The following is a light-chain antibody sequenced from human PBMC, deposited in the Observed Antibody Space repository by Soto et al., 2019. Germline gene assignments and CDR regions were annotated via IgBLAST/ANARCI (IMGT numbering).Light chain of an antibody. V-gene: IGLV2-23*01. CDR3: CSFARSSSFYV. J-gene: IGLJ1*01. Sequence: TQPASGSSVAGGSSSITCSRTSSDVGSSNFVSWYQQHPGKAPKLIIFEGDRRPSGVSGRFSGSKSGNTASLTISGLQAEDEADYYCCSFARSSSFYVFGTGTKVTVL. CDR1: SSDVGSSNF. CDR2: EGD.